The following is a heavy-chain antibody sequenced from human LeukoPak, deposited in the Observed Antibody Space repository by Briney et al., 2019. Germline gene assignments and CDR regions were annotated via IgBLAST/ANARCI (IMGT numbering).Heavy chain of an antibody. Sequence: SVKDSCKAPGGTFNSYGISWVRQAAGQGLEWMGGVIPMFGPAKYAPKFQGRATMTTDASTSTAYMVLNSLRSEDTATYFCARGELGGRSGFAHFDSWGQGTLVTVSS. D-gene: IGHD3-3*01. CDR1: GGTFNSYG. CDR3: ARGELGGRSGFAHFDS. J-gene: IGHJ4*02. CDR2: VIPMFGPA. V-gene: IGHV1-69*05.